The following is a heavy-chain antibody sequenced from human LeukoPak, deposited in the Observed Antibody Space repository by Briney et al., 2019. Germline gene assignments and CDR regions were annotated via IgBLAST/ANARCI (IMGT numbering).Heavy chain of an antibody. J-gene: IGHJ1*01. CDR1: GYTFTSYG. CDR3: ARAAKRCSSTSCYAYFQH. D-gene: IGHD2-2*01. Sequence: GASVKVSCKASGYTFTSYGISWVRQAPGQGLEWMGWISAYNGSTNYAQKLQGRVTMTTDTSTSTAYMELSRLRSDDTAVYYCARAAKRCSSTSCYAYFQHWGQGTLVTVSS. V-gene: IGHV1-18*01. CDR2: ISAYNGST.